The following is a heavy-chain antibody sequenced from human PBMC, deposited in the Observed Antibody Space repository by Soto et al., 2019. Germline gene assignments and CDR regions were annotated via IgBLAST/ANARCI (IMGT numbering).Heavy chain of an antibody. J-gene: IGHJ5*01. CDR1: GFTLSSFS. D-gene: IGHD6-19*01. CDR3: ARDSYSSLFDS. Sequence: PGGSLRLSCVASGFTLSSFSMGWVRQTPGKGLEWVSSITTGNDYISYADSVKGRFTISRDNAKNSLFLQMNSLRAEDTALYFCARDSYSSLFDSWGQGTLVPVSS. CDR2: ITTGNDYI. V-gene: IGHV3-21*01.